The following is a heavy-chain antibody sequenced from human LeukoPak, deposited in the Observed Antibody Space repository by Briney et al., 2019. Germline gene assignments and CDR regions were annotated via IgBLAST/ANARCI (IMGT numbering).Heavy chain of an antibody. J-gene: IGHJ4*02. CDR3: AVTTVTTDDY. Sequence: ASVKVSRKASGYTFTDYYMHWVRQAPGQGLEWTGWINPNSGGTNYAQKFQGRVTMTRDTSISTAYMELSRLRSDDTAVYFCAVTTVTTDDYWGQGTLVTVSS. D-gene: IGHD4-17*01. CDR2: INPNSGGT. CDR1: GYTFTDYY. V-gene: IGHV1-2*02.